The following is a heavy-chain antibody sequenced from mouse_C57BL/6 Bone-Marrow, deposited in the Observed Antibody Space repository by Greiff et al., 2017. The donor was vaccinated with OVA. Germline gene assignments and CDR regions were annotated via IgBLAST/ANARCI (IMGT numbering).Heavy chain of an antibody. D-gene: IGHD1-1*01. CDR2: INPGSGST. CDR3: ARGGHYYGSSYVYYFDD. V-gene: IGHV1-55*01. Sequence: VQLQQSGAELVKPGASVKMSCKASGYTFTSYWITWVKQRPGQGLEWIGDINPGSGSTNYNEKFKSKATLTVDTSSSTAYMQLSSLTSEDAAVYYCARGGHYYGSSYVYYFDDWGKGTTLTVSS. J-gene: IGHJ2*01. CDR1: GYTFTSYW.